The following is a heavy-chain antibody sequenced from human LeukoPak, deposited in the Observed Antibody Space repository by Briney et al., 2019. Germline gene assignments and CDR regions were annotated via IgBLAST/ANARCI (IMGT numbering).Heavy chain of an antibody. CDR3: ASSSSARGDY. V-gene: IGHV3-23*01. CDR1: GFTFRSYA. D-gene: IGHD6-13*01. J-gene: IGHJ4*02. Sequence: GGSLRLSCAASGFTFRSYAMTWVRQAPGKGLEWVSGISGSGGGTYYADSVKGRFTISRDNAKNSLYLQMNSLRAEDTAVYYCASSSSARGDYWGQGTLVTVSS. CDR2: ISGSGGGT.